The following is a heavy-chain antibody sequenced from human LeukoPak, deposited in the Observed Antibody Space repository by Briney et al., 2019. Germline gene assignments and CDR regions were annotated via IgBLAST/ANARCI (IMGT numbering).Heavy chain of an antibody. Sequence: PGGSLRLSCAASGFTFDDYGMSWVRQAPGKGLQWVSAITGSGGSTYYADSVKGRFTISRDNSKNILYLQMNSLRAGDTAVYYCARRAGAYSHPYDYWGQGTLVTVSS. CDR3: ARRAGAYSHPYDY. J-gene: IGHJ4*02. V-gene: IGHV3-23*01. CDR2: ITGSGGST. D-gene: IGHD4/OR15-4a*01. CDR1: GFTFDDYG.